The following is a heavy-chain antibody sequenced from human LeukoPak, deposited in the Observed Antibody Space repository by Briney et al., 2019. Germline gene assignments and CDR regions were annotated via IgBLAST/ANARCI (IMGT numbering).Heavy chain of an antibody. D-gene: IGHD3-10*02. J-gene: IGHJ4*02. V-gene: IGHV3-23*01. CDR1: GFTFSSDA. CDR3: VTSVRGVNFFDY. Sequence: GGSLRLSCAASGFTFSSDAMSWVRQAPGKGLDWISTISGGGDTTYYSVSVKGRFTISRDNSKNTLYLQMNSLRAEDTAVYYCVTSVRGVNFFDYWGQGTLVTVSS. CDR2: ISGGGDTT.